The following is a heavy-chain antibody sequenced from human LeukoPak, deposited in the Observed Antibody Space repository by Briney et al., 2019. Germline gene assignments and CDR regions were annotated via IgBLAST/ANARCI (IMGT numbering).Heavy chain of an antibody. CDR3: ASLLYDGFDI. Sequence: PSETLSLTCTVSGYSISSGYYWGWIRQPPGKGLEWIASIYGSGSTNYNPSLKSRVTISVDTSKNQFSLKLSSVTAADTAVYYCASLLYDGFDIWGQGTMVTVSS. CDR1: GYSISSGYY. CDR2: IYGSGST. J-gene: IGHJ3*02. V-gene: IGHV4-38-2*02. D-gene: IGHD2/OR15-2a*01.